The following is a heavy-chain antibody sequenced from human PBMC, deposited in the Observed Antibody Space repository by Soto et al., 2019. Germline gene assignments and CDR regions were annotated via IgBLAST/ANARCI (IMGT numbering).Heavy chain of an antibody. J-gene: IGHJ4*02. D-gene: IGHD3-16*02. CDR3: ARVDPYYDYIWGSYRLADY. Sequence: QVQLVQSGAEVKKPGASVKVSCKASGYTFTSYGISWVRQAPGQGLEWMGWISAYNGNTNYAQKLQGRVTMTTDASTSTAYMELRSLRSDDTAVYYCARVDPYYDYIWGSYRLADYWGQGTLVTVSS. CDR1: GYTFTSYG. V-gene: IGHV1-18*01. CDR2: ISAYNGNT.